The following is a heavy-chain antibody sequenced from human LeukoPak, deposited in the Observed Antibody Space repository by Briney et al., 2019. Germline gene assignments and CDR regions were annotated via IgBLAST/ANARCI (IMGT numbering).Heavy chain of an antibody. D-gene: IGHD2-15*01. CDR2: ISSSSSYI. CDR1: GFTFSSYS. V-gene: IGHV3-21*01. CDR3: ARDQPYCSGGSCYSNYYYYYGMDV. Sequence: PGGSLRLSCAASGFTFSSYSMNWVRQAPGKGLEWVSAISSSSSYIYYADSVKGRFTISRDNAKNSLYPQMNSLRAEDTAVYYCARDQPYCSGGSCYSNYYYYYGMDVWGQGTTVTVSS. J-gene: IGHJ6*02.